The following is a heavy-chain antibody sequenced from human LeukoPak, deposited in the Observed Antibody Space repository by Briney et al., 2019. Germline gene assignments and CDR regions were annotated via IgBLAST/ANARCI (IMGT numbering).Heavy chain of an antibody. D-gene: IGHD6-13*01. CDR3: ARRGEYSSSWYVDY. V-gene: IGHV4-34*01. Sequence: PSETLSLTCAVYGGSFSGYYWSWIRQLPGKGLEWIGEINHSGSTNYNPSLKSRVTISVDTSKNQFSLKLSSVTAADTAVYYCARRGEYSSSWYVDYWGQGTLVTVSS. CDR1: GGSFSGYY. CDR2: INHSGST. J-gene: IGHJ4*02.